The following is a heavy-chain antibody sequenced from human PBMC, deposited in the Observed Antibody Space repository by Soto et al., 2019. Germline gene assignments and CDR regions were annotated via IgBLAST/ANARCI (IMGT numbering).Heavy chain of an antibody. CDR1: GGSFTGYY. CDR2: INHSRST. J-gene: IGHJ5*02. D-gene: IGHD3-3*01. CDR3: ARGIYDFWSSYDTWFDP. V-gene: IGHV4-34*01. Sequence: PSETLSLTCAVYGGSFTGYYWTWIRQPPGKGLEWIGEINHSRSTKYSPSLKSRVTVSVDTSKDQFSLRLSSVTAADSAVYYCARGIYDFWSSYDTWFDPWGQGTLVTVS.